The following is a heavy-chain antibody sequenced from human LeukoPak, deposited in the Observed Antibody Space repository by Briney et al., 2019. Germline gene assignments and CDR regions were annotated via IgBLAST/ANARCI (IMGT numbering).Heavy chain of an antibody. Sequence: AGGSLRLSCAASGFTFSSYGMHWVRQAPGKGLEWGAFIRYDGSNKYYADSVKGRFTISRDNSKNTLYLQMNSLRAEDTAVYYCAKDYDYGDYGSYYYYMDVWGKGTTVTISS. D-gene: IGHD4-17*01. V-gene: IGHV3-30*02. J-gene: IGHJ6*03. CDR2: IRYDGSNK. CDR3: AKDYDYGDYGSYYYYMDV. CDR1: GFTFSSYG.